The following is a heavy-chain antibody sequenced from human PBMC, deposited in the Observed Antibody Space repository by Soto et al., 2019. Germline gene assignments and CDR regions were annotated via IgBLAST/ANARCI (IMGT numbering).Heavy chain of an antibody. CDR1: GFTFSSYA. CDR2: ISGSGGST. CDR3: AKGGSSWYISRGDAFDI. D-gene: IGHD6-13*01. J-gene: IGHJ3*02. Sequence: GGSLRLSCAASGFTFSSYAMSWVRQAPGKGLEWVSAISGSGGSTYYADSVKGRFTISRDNSKNTLYLQMNSLRAEDTAVYYCAKGGSSWYISRGDAFDIWGQGTMVTVSS. V-gene: IGHV3-23*01.